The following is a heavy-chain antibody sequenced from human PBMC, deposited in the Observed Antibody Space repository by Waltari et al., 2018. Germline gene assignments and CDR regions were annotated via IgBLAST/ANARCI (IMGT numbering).Heavy chain of an antibody. V-gene: IGHV5-51*01. J-gene: IGHJ5*02. CDR3: ARLVTGTPSGNWFDP. CDR2: IYPGDSET. D-gene: IGHD1-7*01. Sequence: EVQLVQSGAEVKKPGESLRISCKGSGYSFTTYWIAWVRQMPGKGLEWMGIIYPGDSETRYSPSFQGQVTISADTSISTAYLQWSSLKASDTAMYYCARLVTGTPSGNWFDPWGQGTLVTVSS. CDR1: GYSFTTYW.